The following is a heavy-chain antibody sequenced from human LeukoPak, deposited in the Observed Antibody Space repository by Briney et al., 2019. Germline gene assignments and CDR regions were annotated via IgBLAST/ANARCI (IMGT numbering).Heavy chain of an antibody. J-gene: IGHJ4*02. D-gene: IGHD4-17*01. V-gene: IGHV1-2*02. CDR1: GYTFTGYY. CDR3: ARLYGDYPYYFDY. CDR2: INPNSGGT. Sequence: GASVKVPCKASGYTFTGYYMHWVRQAPGQGLEWMGWINPNSGGTNYARKFQGRVTMTRDTSISTAYMELSRLRSDDTAVYYCARLYGDYPYYFDYWGQGTLVTVSS.